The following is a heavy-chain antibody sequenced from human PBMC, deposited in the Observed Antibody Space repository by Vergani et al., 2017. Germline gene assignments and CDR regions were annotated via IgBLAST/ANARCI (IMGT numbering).Heavy chain of an antibody. CDR1: GFTFSSYA. CDR3: VRLPRGPWNFDL. V-gene: IGHV3-33*01. Sequence: QVQLVESGGGVVQPGGSLRLSCAASGFTFSSYAMHWVRQAPGKGLEWVAFIGYDGRIKYNVDSVKGRFTISRDTSKKTLSLQMSGLRVEDTAVYYCVRLPRGPWNFDLWGRGTLITVSS. CDR2: IGYDGRIK. J-gene: IGHJ2*01.